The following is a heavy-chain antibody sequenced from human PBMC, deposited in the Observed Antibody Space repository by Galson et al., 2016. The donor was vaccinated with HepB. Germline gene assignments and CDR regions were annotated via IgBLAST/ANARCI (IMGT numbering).Heavy chain of an antibody. CDR2: INQDGSEK. Sequence: SLRLSCAASGFTFSSYWMTWVRQSPGKGLEWVANINQDGSEKSYVDSVKGRFTISRDSSKNSLFLEMNNLRAEDTAVYYCVRGGYTSSWYWIYWGQGTLVPISS. CDR3: VRGGYTSSWYWIY. V-gene: IGHV3-7*01. D-gene: IGHD6-13*01. CDR1: GFTFSSYW. J-gene: IGHJ4*02.